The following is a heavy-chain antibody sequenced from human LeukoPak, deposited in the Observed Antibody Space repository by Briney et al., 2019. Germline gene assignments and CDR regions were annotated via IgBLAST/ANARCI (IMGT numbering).Heavy chain of an antibody. Sequence: GGSLRLSCAVSGLTFSEYWMHWVCQDAGKGLVWVAGISKDGGSTEYADVVKGRCTISRDNAKNTLYLQMNSLTVDDTAVYYCTSGIGTYDYWGLGAQVTVSS. J-gene: IGHJ4*02. V-gene: IGHV3-74*03. CDR2: ISKDGGST. CDR1: GLTFSEYW. D-gene: IGHD1-14*01. CDR3: TSGIGTYDY.